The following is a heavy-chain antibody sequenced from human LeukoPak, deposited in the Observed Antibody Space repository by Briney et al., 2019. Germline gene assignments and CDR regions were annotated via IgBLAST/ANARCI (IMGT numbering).Heavy chain of an antibody. CDR3: ARPGDYSNFFDY. CDR1: GGSISSSSYY. CDR2: IYYSGST. J-gene: IGHJ4*02. V-gene: IGHV4-39*01. Sequence: SETLSLTCIVSGGSISSSSYYWGWIRQPPGKGLEWIGSIYYSGSTYYNPSPKSRVTISVDTSKNQFSLKLSSVTAADTAVYYCARPGDYSNFFDYWGQGTLVTVSS. D-gene: IGHD4-11*01.